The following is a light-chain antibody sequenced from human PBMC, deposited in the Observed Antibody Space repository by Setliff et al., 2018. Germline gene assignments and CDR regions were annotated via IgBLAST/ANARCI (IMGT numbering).Light chain of an antibody. Sequence: QSALTQPASVSGSPGQSITISCTGTSSDVGAYNYVSWYQQYPGKAPKLIIYDVSIRPSGISARFSASKSGNTASLTISGLQPDDEADYYCNSYSSGSTIDVFGTGTKVTVL. J-gene: IGLJ1*01. CDR3: NSYSSGSTIDV. CDR2: DVS. V-gene: IGLV2-14*01. CDR1: SSDVGAYNY.